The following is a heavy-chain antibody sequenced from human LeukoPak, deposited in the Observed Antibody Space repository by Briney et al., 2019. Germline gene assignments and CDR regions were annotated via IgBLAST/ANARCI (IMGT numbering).Heavy chain of an antibody. D-gene: IGHD1-26*01. CDR3: AKDLSGSYDY. Sequence: PGGSLRLSCAASGFTFSSYAMSWVRQAPGKGREGVSAISGSGGSTYYADSVKGRFTISRDNSKNTLYLQMNSLRAEDTAVYYCAKDLSGSYDYWGQGTLVTVSS. J-gene: IGHJ4*02. V-gene: IGHV3-23*01. CDR2: ISGSGGST. CDR1: GFTFSSYA.